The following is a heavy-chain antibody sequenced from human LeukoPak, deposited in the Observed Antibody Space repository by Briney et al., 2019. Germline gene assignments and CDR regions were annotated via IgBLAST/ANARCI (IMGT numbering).Heavy chain of an antibody. V-gene: IGHV1-2*02. Sequence: GASVKVSCKASGYTFTGYYMHWVRQAPGQGLEWMGWINPNSGGTNYAQKFQGRVTMTRDTSISTAYMELSRLRSDDTAVYYCARVRLELPVYYYYYGIDVWGQGTTVTVSS. CDR2: INPNSGGT. CDR3: ARVRLELPVYYYYYGIDV. D-gene: IGHD1-7*01. CDR1: GYTFTGYY. J-gene: IGHJ6*02.